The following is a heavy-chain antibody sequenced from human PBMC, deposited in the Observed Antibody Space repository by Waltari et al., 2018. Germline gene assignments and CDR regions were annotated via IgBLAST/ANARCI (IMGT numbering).Heavy chain of an antibody. D-gene: IGHD6-6*01. J-gene: IGHJ3*02. Sequence: QVQLVESGGGVVQPGRSLRLSCAASGFTFISYAMHWVRQAPGKGLEWVAVISYDGSNKYYADSVKGRFTISRDNSKNTLFLQMNSLRAEDTAVYYCARDKSIPQPAFDIWGQGTMVTVSS. CDR3: ARDKSIPQPAFDI. CDR1: GFTFISYA. CDR2: ISYDGSNK. V-gene: IGHV3-30*01.